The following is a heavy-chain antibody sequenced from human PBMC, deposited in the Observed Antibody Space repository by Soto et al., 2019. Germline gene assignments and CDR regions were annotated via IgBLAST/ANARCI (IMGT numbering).Heavy chain of an antibody. J-gene: IGHJ4*02. CDR2: IRSKAYGGTT. CDR1: GFTFGDYA. CDR3: SSVPESLYSSGHYYFDY. Sequence: GGSLRLSCTASGFTFGDYAMSWFRQAPGKGLEWVGFIRSKAYGGTTEYAASVKGRFTISRDDSKSIAYLQMNSLKTEDTAVYFCSSVPESLYSSGHYYFDYWGQGTLVTVSS. V-gene: IGHV3-49*03. D-gene: IGHD6-19*01.